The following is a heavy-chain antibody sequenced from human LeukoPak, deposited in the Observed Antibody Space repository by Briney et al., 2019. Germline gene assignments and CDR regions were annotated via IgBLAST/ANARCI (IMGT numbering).Heavy chain of an antibody. Sequence: SETLSLTCTVSGGSISSYYWSWIRQPPGKGLEWIGRIYTSGSTNYNPSLKSRVTISVDTSKNQFSLKLSSVTAADTAVYYCARARDAITIFGVVMAWFDPWGQGTLVTVSS. CDR3: ARARDAITIFGVVMAWFDP. D-gene: IGHD3-3*01. CDR2: IYTSGST. J-gene: IGHJ5*02. V-gene: IGHV4-4*07. CDR1: GGSISSYY.